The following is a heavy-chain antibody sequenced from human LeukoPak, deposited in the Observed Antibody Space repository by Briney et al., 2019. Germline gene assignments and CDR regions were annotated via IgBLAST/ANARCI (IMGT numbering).Heavy chain of an antibody. V-gene: IGHV1-18*01. D-gene: IGHD3-22*01. CDR2: ISAYNGNT. CDR1: GYTFTSYG. CDR3: ARDLGDMIVVVMRILDERAFDI. Sequence: GASVKVSCKASGYTFTSYGISWVRQAPGQGLEWMGWISAYNGNTNYAQKLQGRVTMTTDTSTSTAYMELRSLRSDDTAVYYCARDLGDMIVVVMRILDERAFDIWGQGTMVTVSS. J-gene: IGHJ3*02.